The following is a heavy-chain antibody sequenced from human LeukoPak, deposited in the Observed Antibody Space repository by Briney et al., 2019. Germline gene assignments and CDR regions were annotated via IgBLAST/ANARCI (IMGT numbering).Heavy chain of an antibody. J-gene: IGHJ3*02. D-gene: IGHD1-1*01. Sequence: GGPLRLSCAASGFTFDDYAMHWVRRAPGKGLEWVSGISWNSGSMGYADSVKGRFTISGDNAKNSLYLQMNSLRAEDTALYYCATHSDDAAFDIWGQGTMVTVSS. CDR1: GFTFDDYA. V-gene: IGHV3-9*01. CDR3: ATHSDDAAFDI. CDR2: ISWNSGSM.